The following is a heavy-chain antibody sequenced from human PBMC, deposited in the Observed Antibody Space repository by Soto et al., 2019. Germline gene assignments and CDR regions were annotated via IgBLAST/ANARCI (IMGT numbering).Heavy chain of an antibody. V-gene: IGHV1-3*01. D-gene: IGHD1-26*01. CDR1: GYTFTSYA. CDR2: INAGNGNT. CDR3: ARDRGSYDTLYYYYYGMDV. Sequence: GASVKVSCKASGYTFTSYAMHWVRQAPGQRLEWMGWINAGNGNTKYSQKFQGRVTITRDTSASTAYMELSSLRSEDTAVYYCARDRGSYDTLYYYYYGMDVWGQGTTVTVSS. J-gene: IGHJ6*02.